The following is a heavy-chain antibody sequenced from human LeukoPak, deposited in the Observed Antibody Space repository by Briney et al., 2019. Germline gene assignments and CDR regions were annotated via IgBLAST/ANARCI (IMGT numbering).Heavy chain of an antibody. J-gene: IGHJ4*02. CDR1: GYTFTSYY. V-gene: IGHV1-46*01. Sequence: ASVKVSCKASGYTFTSYYMHWVRQAPGQGLEWMGIINPSGGSTSYAQKFQGRVTMTRDTSTSTVYMELSSLRSEDTAVYYCARVREYDYVWGSYRYEHYFDYWGQGTLVTVSS. CDR2: INPSGGST. D-gene: IGHD3-16*02. CDR3: ARVREYDYVWGSYRYEHYFDY.